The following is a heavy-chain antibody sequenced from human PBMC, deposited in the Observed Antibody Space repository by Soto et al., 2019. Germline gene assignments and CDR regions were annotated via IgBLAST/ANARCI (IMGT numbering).Heavy chain of an antibody. CDR2: IYYSGST. CDR1: GGSISSGGYY. J-gene: IGHJ4*02. Sequence: QVQLQESGPGLVKPSQTLSLTCTVSGGSISSGGYYWSWIRQHPGKGLEWIGYIYYSGSTYYNPSLKSRVTISVDTSKNQFSLKLSSVTAADTAVYYCARGPYDSRMWEVSPNESYYFDYWGQGTLVTVSS. CDR3: ARGPYDSRMWEVSPNESYYFDY. V-gene: IGHV4-31*03. D-gene: IGHD3-22*01.